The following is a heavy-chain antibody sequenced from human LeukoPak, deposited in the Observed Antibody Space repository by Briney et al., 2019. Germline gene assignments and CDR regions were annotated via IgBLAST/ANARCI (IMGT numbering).Heavy chain of an antibody. CDR3: ARDINDYSNYYFDY. D-gene: IGHD4-11*01. CDR1: GGSISSYY. Sequence: SETLSLTCTVSGGSISSYYWSWIRQPPGKGLEWIGYIYYSGSTNYNPSLKSRVTISVDTSKNQFSLKLSSVTAADTAVYYCARDINDYSNYYFDYWGQGTLVTVSS. J-gene: IGHJ4*02. V-gene: IGHV4-59*01. CDR2: IYYSGST.